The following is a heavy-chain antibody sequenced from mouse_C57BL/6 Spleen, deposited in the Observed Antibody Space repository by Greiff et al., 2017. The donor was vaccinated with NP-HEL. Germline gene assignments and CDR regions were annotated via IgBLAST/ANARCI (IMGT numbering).Heavy chain of an antibody. CDR2: IDPNRGGT. J-gene: IGHJ4*01. D-gene: IGHD2-2*01. Sequence: VQLQQPGAELVKPGASVKLSCKASGYTFTSYWMHWVKQRPGRGLAWIGRIDPNRGGTKYNEKFKSKATLTVDKPSSTAYMQLSSLTSEDSAVDYCARKGYYDAMDYWGQGTSVTVSS. CDR1: GYTFTSYW. V-gene: IGHV1-72*01. CDR3: ARKGYYDAMDY.